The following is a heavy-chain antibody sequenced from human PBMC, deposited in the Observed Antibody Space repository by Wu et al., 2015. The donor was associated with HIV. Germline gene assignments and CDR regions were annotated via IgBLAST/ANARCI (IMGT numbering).Heavy chain of an antibody. CDR1: GYLFIIYY. Sequence: QVQLVQSGAEVKKPGSSVKISCKASGYLFIIYYIHWARQAPGQGLEWMGSFNPNSGDTNYAQNFHGRVTMTRDTSTATAYVEMNNLKFDDTAVYYCVRDPILLRAAANPVFDSWGQGTLVTVSS. D-gene: IGHD2-8*01. V-gene: IGHV1-2*02. CDR3: VRDPILLRAAANPVFDS. J-gene: IGHJ4*02. CDR2: FNPNSGDT.